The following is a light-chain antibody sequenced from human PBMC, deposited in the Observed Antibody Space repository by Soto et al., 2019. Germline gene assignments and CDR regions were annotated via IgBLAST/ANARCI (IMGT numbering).Light chain of an antibody. Sequence: EIVMTQSPATLSVSPGERFALSCRASQGVSSRLAWYQQKPGQSPRLLIYGASTRATGIPARFSGSGSGTEFTLTISSLQSEDFGVYYCHQYNNLWTFGQGTKVDIK. V-gene: IGKV3-15*01. CDR1: QGVSSR. CDR2: GAS. J-gene: IGKJ1*01. CDR3: HQYNNLWT.